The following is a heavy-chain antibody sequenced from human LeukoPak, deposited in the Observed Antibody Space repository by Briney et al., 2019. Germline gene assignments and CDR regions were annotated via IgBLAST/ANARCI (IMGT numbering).Heavy chain of an antibody. J-gene: IGHJ3*02. V-gene: IGHV3-7*03. D-gene: IGHD5-18*01. Sequence: PGGSLRLSCAASGFTFSSYWMSWVRQAPGKGLEWVANIKQDGSEKYYVDSVKGRFTISRDNSKNTLYLQMNSLRAEDTAVYYCAKPWIQLWLGDAFDIWGQGTMVTVSS. CDR3: AKPWIQLWLGDAFDI. CDR1: GFTFSSYW. CDR2: IKQDGSEK.